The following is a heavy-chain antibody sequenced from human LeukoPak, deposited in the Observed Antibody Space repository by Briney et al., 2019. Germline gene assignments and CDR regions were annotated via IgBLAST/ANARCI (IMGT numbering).Heavy chain of an antibody. CDR1: GFTFSSYG. CDR3: AKEAYDQPYYYYYGMDV. Sequence: GGSLRLSCAASGFTFSSYGMHWVRQAPGEGLEWVAIISYDGSKKYYADSVKGRFTISRDNSKNTLYLQMNSLRAEDTAVYYCAKEAYDQPYYYYYGMDVWGQGTTVTGSS. J-gene: IGHJ6*02. V-gene: IGHV3-30*18. CDR2: ISYDGSKK. D-gene: IGHD3-22*01.